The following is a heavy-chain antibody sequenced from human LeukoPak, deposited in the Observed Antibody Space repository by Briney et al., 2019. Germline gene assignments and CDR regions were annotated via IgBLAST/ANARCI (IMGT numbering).Heavy chain of an antibody. Sequence: PGGSLRLSCAASGFTFNDDTMHWVRQTPGRGLEWVSFITWKTHRTNYADSVKGRFTISRDNSKNTLYLQMNSLRAEDTAVYYCAKRYSSTWYYFDYWGQGTLLTVSS. V-gene: IGHV3-43*01. CDR1: GFTFNDDT. CDR3: AKRYSSTWYYFDY. J-gene: IGHJ4*02. CDR2: ITWKTHRT. D-gene: IGHD6-13*01.